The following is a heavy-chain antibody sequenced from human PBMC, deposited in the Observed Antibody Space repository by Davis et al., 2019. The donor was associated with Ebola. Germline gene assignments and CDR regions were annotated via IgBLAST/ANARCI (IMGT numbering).Heavy chain of an antibody. V-gene: IGHV3-7*01. J-gene: IGHJ4*02. CDR2: IKQDGSEK. CDR1: GFTSSSYW. CDR3: ARTIWWLFGY. Sequence: GESLNISCASSGFTSSSYWMSWVRQAPGKGLEWVANIKQDGSEKYYVDSVKGRFTISRDNAKNSLYLQMNSLRAEDTAVYYCARTIWWLFGYWGQGTLVTVSS. D-gene: IGHD5-12*01.